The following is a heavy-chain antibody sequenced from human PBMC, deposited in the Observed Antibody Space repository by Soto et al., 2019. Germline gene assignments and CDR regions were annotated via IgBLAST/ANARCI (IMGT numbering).Heavy chain of an antibody. CDR2: ISVSGSDT. V-gene: IGHV3-23*01. CDR3: AKAQGLAAAGTPAALYYFDY. D-gene: IGHD6-13*01. CDR1: GISFSTYA. Sequence: PGGSLRLSCAASGISFSTYAMSWVRQAPGKGLEWVSSISVSGSDTHYADSVKGRFTLSRDNSKNTLYLQMNSLRAEDTAVYYCAKAQGLAAAGTPAALYYFDYWGQGTLVTVSS. J-gene: IGHJ4*02.